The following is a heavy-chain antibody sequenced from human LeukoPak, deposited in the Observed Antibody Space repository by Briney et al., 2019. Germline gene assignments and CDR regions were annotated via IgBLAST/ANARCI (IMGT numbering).Heavy chain of an antibody. J-gene: IGHJ4*02. CDR1: GDSIGDFY. D-gene: IGHD7-27*01. Sequence: SETLSLTCTVSGDSIGDFYWSWIRQPPGKGLEWIGHIYYFERTDYNPSLESRVTISVDAAKNHFSLTLRSVTPLDTAVYYCAKLGSPRAYWGQGILVTVSS. V-gene: IGHV4-59*01. CDR2: IYYFERT. CDR3: AKLGSPRAY.